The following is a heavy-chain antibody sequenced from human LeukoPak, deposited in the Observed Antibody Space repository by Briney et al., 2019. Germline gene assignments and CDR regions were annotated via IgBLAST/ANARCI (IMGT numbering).Heavy chain of an antibody. CDR1: GGSFSGYY. Sequence: PSETLSLTCAVYGGSFSGYYWSWIRQPPGKGLEWIGYIYYSGSTNYNPSLKSRVTISVDTSKNQFSLKLSSVTAADTAVYYCAGAGRYFDWLLYDFDYWGQGTLVTVSS. V-gene: IGHV4-59*01. CDR2: IYYSGST. D-gene: IGHD3-9*01. J-gene: IGHJ4*02. CDR3: AGAGRYFDWLLYDFDY.